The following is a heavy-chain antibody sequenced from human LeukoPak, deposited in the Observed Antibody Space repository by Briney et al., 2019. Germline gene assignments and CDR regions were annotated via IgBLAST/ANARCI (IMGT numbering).Heavy chain of an antibody. J-gene: IGHJ4*02. D-gene: IGHD2-8*01. Sequence: PGGSLRLSCAASGFTFSRIAMGWVRQAPGKGPEWVSSISGNGGSAYFAGSVRGRFTISRDNSKNTVSLHMSSLRVEDTAVYYCAYHPGVQFDFWGQGTLVTVSS. V-gene: IGHV3-23*01. CDR1: GFTFSRIA. CDR2: ISGNGGSA. CDR3: AYHPGVQFDF.